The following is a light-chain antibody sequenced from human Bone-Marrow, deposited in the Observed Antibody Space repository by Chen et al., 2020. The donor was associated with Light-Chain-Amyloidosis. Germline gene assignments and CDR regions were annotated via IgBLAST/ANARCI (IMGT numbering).Light chain of an antibody. CDR2: DDS. CDR3: QVWDGSRDRPV. CDR1: NIGSTR. V-gene: IGLV3-21*02. J-gene: IGLJ3*02. Sequence: SYVLTQPSSVSVAPGQTATIACGGNNIGSTRVHWYQQTPGQAPLLVVYDDSDRPSGIPERLAGCNCGNAATLTISRVEAGEEADYYCQVWDGSRDRPVFGGGTKLTVV.